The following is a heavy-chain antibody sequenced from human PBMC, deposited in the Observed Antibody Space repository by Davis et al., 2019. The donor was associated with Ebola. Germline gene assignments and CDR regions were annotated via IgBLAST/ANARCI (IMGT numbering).Heavy chain of an antibody. CDR1: GYTFTSYA. V-gene: IGHV1-18*01. CDR2: ISAYNGNT. D-gene: IGHD2-8*01. J-gene: IGHJ4*02. CDR3: ARGLLGYCTNGVCYTGDY. Sequence: ASVKVSCTASGYTFTSYAMNWVRQAPGQGLEWMGWISAYNGNTNYAQKLRGRITMTTDTSTSTAYMELRSLRSDDTAVYYCARGLLGYCTNGVCYTGDYWGQGTLVTVSS.